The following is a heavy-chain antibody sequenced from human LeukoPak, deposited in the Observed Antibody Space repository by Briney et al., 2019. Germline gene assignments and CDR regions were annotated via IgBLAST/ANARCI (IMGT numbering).Heavy chain of an antibody. CDR2: IIPILGIA. Sequence: SVKVSCKASGGTFSSYAISWVRQAPGQGLEWMGRIIPILGIANYAQKFQGRVTITADKSTSTAYMELSSLRSEDTAVYYCARDPQPANYYDSSGMAFDIWGQGTMVTVSS. V-gene: IGHV1-69*04. J-gene: IGHJ3*02. CDR3: ARDPQPANYYDSSGMAFDI. CDR1: GGTFSSYA. D-gene: IGHD3-22*01.